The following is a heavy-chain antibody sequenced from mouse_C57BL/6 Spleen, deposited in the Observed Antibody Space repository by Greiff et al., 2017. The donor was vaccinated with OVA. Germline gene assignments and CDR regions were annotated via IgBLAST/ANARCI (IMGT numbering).Heavy chain of an antibody. CDR1: GYTFTSYW. Sequence: VQLQESGAELVMPGASVKLSCKASGYTFTSYWMHWVKQRPGHGLEWIGEIDPSDSYTNYNQKFKGKSTLTVDKSSSTAYMQLSSLTSEDSAVYYCARRAYYGSSLGYFDVWGTGTTVTVSS. CDR2: IDPSDSYT. V-gene: IGHV1-69*01. D-gene: IGHD1-1*01. CDR3: ARRAYYGSSLGYFDV. J-gene: IGHJ1*03.